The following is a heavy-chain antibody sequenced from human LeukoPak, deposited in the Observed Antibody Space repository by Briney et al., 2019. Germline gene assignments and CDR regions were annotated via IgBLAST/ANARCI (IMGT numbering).Heavy chain of an antibody. CDR2: ISGSGGST. Sequence: GGSLRLSCAASGFTFSSYAMTWVRQAPGKGLGWVSGISGSGGSTYYADSVKGRFTISRDNSKNTLYLQMNNLRAEDTAVYYCAKDKSNCFFDYWGQGTLVTGSS. D-gene: IGHD2-21*01. CDR1: GFTFSSYA. CDR3: AKDKSNCFFDY. J-gene: IGHJ4*02. V-gene: IGHV3-23*01.